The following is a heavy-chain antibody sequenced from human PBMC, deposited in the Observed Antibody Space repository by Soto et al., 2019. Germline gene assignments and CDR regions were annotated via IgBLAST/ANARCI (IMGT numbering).Heavy chain of an antibody. J-gene: IGHJ6*02. Sequence: QVQLVQSGAEVKAPGASVRLSCKASGYNFNDYYIYWVRQAPGLELECMGWINPNGGGTTYEQKFRGMVTFTRDTSLSTAHLEVTRLTSDDTAVYYCARDLLPYTIQQYYYYPMDVWGQGTTVTV. D-gene: IGHD3-16*01. CDR1: GYNFNDYY. CDR3: ARDLLPYTIQQYYYYPMDV. V-gene: IGHV1-2*02. CDR2: INPNGGGT.